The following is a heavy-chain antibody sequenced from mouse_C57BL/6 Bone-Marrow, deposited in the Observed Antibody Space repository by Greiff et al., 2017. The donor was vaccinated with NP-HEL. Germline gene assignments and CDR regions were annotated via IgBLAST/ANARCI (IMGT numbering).Heavy chain of an antibody. V-gene: IGHV5-15*01. CDR2: ISNLAYSI. CDR1: GFTFSDYG. CDR3: ARQGDYGYYAMDY. D-gene: IGHD2-4*01. Sequence: EVQGVESGGGLVQPGGSLKLSCAASGFTFSDYGMAWVRQAPRKGPEWVAFISNLAYSIYYADTVTGRFTISRENAKNTLYLEMSSLRSEDTAMYYCARQGDYGYYAMDYWGQGTSVTVSS. J-gene: IGHJ4*01.